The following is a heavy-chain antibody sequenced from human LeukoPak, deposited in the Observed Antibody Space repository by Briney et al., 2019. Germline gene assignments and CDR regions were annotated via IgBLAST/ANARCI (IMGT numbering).Heavy chain of an antibody. D-gene: IGHD2-2*01. J-gene: IGHJ4*02. CDR3: ARDREEGDCSSTSCYFFDY. CDR1: GYTFTGYY. Sequence: ASAKVSCKASGYTFTGYYMHWVRQAPGQGLEWMGWINPNSGGTNYAQKFQGRVTMTRDTSISTAYMELSRLRSDDTAVYYCARDREEGDCSSTSCYFFDYWGQGTLVTVSS. V-gene: IGHV1-2*02. CDR2: INPNSGGT.